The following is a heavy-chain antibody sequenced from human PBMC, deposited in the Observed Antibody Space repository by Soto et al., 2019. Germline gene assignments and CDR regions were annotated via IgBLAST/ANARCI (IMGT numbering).Heavy chain of an antibody. CDR1: GFTFSNYW. Sequence: EVQLVESGGALVQPGGSLRLSCAASGFTFSNYWMTWVRQVPGKGLEWVAHINENGSEKYYVDSVKGRFTISRDNAENSLLLQMNSLRAEDTAVYYCARVPRVAANFWGQGALVTVSS. CDR2: INENGSEK. D-gene: IGHD2-15*01. J-gene: IGHJ4*02. V-gene: IGHV3-7*04. CDR3: ARVPRVAANF.